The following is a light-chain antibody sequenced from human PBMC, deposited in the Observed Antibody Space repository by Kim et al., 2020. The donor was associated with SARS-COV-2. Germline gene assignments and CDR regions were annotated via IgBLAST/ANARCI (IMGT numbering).Light chain of an antibody. Sequence: QSVLTQPPSVSEAPRQRVTISCSGSSSNIGNNAVNWYQQLPGKAPKLLIYYDDLLPSGVSDRFSGSKSGTSASLAISGLQSEDEADYYCAAWYDSLNAVVFGGGTQLTVL. CDR1: SSNIGNNA. CDR3: AAWYDSLNAVV. CDR2: YDD. J-gene: IGLJ2*01. V-gene: IGLV1-36*01.